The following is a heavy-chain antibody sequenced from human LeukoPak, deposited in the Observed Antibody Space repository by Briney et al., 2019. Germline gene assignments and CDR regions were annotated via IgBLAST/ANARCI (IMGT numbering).Heavy chain of an antibody. D-gene: IGHD1-26*01. Sequence: KPSETLSLTCAVYGGSFSGYYWTWIRQTPGKGLEWIGEINHSGSTNYNPSLKSRVTLSVDTSKNQFSLKLSSVTAADTAVYYCARDRSGSYFGDDDAFDIWGQGTMVTVSS. CDR1: GGSFSGYY. J-gene: IGHJ3*02. CDR3: ARDRSGSYFGDDDAFDI. V-gene: IGHV4-34*01. CDR2: INHSGST.